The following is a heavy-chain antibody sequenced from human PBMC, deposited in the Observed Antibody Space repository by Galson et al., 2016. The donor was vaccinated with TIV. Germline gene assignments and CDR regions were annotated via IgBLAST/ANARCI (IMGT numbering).Heavy chain of an antibody. CDR3: AKDLVWGVAGGGYLDS. V-gene: IGHV3-23*01. CDR2: VSASGLST. Sequence: SLRLSCAASGFTFNRYAMTWVRQAPGKGLEWVSTVSASGLSTYYTDSVKGRFTVSRDNSKNTLYLQMNSLRAEDTAVYYCAKDLVWGVAGGGYLDSWGQGTLVTVSS. J-gene: IGHJ4*02. CDR1: GFTFNRYA. D-gene: IGHD3-16*02.